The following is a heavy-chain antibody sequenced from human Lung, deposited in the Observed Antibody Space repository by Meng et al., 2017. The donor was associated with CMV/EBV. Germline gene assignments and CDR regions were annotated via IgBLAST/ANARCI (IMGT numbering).Heavy chain of an antibody. CDR2: IRPYNGDT. V-gene: IGHV1-18*01. J-gene: IGHJ4*02. CDR1: GYTLTNFG. Sequence: VQLVQSGAEVKKPGASVKVSCKSSGYTLTNFGISWVRPAPGQGIEWMAYIRPYNGDTNYAQRYEGRVALNTDTYKSTVYMELGSLPSEHTAMYLCARELGPGGDWGQGTLVTVSS. CDR3: ARELGPGGD.